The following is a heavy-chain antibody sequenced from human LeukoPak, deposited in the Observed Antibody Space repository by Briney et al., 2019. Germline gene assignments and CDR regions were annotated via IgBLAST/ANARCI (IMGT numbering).Heavy chain of an antibody. J-gene: IGHJ4*02. CDR1: GFTFNIYE. V-gene: IGHV3-48*03. CDR3: ARECLTCGGDSHDY. Sequence: GGSLRLSCAASGFTFNIYEFNWVRQAPGKGLEWLSYIDGSVNSIYYADSVKGRFTISRDNAQSSLYLQMNSLRAEDTAVYYCARECLTCGGDSHDYWGQGALVTVSS. D-gene: IGHD2-21*02. CDR2: IDGSVNSI.